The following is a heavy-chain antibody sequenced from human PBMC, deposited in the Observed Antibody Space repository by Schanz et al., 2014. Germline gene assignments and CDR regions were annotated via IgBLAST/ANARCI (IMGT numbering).Heavy chain of an antibody. D-gene: IGHD3-10*01. J-gene: IGHJ4*02. CDR2: IIPSLGLA. CDR1: GGTFSTYT. CDR3: ARGRGFYDY. V-gene: IGHV1-69*02. Sequence: QVQLVQSGAEVKKPGSSVKVSCKASGGTFSTYTISWLRQAPGQGLEWMGRIIPSLGLAKYEQKFQDKVSITADTSTNTAYMELSSLTSEDTAVHYCARGRGFYDYWGQGTLVTVSS.